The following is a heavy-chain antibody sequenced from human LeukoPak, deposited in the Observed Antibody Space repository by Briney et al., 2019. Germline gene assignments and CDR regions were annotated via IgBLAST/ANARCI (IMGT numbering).Heavy chain of an antibody. J-gene: IGHJ4*02. V-gene: IGHV4-59*08. D-gene: IGHD3-3*01. CDR1: GGSISTDY. CDR2: IDYRGST. CDR3: ARHGSSSDLWTDSFDY. Sequence: PSETLSLTCTVSGGSISTDYWSWIRQPPGKGLEWIAYIDYRGSTNYNRSLKSRVTIYVDSSMNQFSLTLTSVTAADTAIYYCARHGSSSDLWTDSFDYWGQGSLVTVSS.